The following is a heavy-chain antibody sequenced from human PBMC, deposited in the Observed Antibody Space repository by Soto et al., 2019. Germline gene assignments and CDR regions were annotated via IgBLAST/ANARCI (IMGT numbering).Heavy chain of an antibody. J-gene: IGHJ6*02. CDR1: GGTFSSYA. CDR3: ALPRDGGNSTYYYGMDV. D-gene: IGHD2-21*02. CDR2: IIPIFGTA. V-gene: IGHV1-69*13. Sequence: ASVKVSCKASGGTFSSYAISWVRQAPGQGLEWMGGIIPIFGTANYAQKFQGRVTITADESTSTAYMELSSLRSEDTAVYYCALPRDGGNSTYYYGMDVWGQGTTVTVSS.